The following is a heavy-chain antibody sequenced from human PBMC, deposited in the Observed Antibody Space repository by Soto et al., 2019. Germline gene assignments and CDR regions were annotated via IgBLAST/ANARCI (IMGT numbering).Heavy chain of an antibody. J-gene: IGHJ4*02. Sequence: QVQLVESGGGVVQPGRSLRLSCAASGFTFSSYAMHWVRQAPGKGLEWVAVISYDGSNKYYADSVKGRFTISRDNSKNTLHRQMNRLRAEDTAVYYCARVPSSSGRAHFDYWGQGTLVTVSS. CDR2: ISYDGSNK. V-gene: IGHV3-30-3*01. CDR3: ARVPSSSGRAHFDY. CDR1: GFTFSSYA. D-gene: IGHD2-15*01.